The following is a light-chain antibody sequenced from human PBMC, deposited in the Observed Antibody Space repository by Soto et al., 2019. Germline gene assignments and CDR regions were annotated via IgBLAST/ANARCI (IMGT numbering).Light chain of an antibody. Sequence: QAVWTQPPSVSPAPGQRVTISCSGSRSNIGYNSVSWYQQFPGTAPKLLIYDNDKRPSGIPDRFSGSKSGTSVTLGITGLQTGDEANYYCGTWDSSLSAVVFGGGTKLTFL. CDR3: GTWDSSLSAVV. V-gene: IGLV1-51*01. J-gene: IGLJ2*01. CDR2: DND. CDR1: RSNIGYNS.